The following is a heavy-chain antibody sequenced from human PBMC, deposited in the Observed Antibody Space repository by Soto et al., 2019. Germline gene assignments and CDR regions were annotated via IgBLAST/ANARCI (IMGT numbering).Heavy chain of an antibody. CDR1: GFTVSSNY. Sequence: VQLVETGGGLIQPGGSLRLSCAASGFTVSSNYMSWVRQAPGKGLEWVSTVYYDGRTSHADSVKGRFFISRDSFENTVYLQMNSLRAEDTAVYFCARGGPTSAFDSWGQGTLVTVSS. J-gene: IGHJ4*02. CDR3: ARGGPTSAFDS. D-gene: IGHD1-1*01. CDR2: VYYDGRT. V-gene: IGHV3-53*02.